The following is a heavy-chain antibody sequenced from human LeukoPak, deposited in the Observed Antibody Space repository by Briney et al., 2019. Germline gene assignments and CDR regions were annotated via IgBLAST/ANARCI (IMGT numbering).Heavy chain of an antibody. CDR1: GFTFSNYA. D-gene: IGHD5-18*01. Sequence: GGSLRLSCAASGFTFSNYAVNWVRQAPGKGLEWVAVISYDGSTKYYADSVKGRFTISRDNSKNTLYLQMNSLRAEDTAVYYCASSRGYSYGFDYWGQGTLVTVSS. V-gene: IGHV3-30*04. CDR2: ISYDGSTK. CDR3: ASSRGYSYGFDY. J-gene: IGHJ4*02.